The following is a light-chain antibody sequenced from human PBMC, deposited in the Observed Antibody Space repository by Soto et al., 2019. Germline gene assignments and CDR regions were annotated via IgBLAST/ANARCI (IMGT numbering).Light chain of an antibody. J-gene: IGKJ1*01. CDR1: QSVRSRY. V-gene: IGKV3-20*01. Sequence: EIVLTQSPGTLSLSPGERATLSCRASQSVRSRYLAWYQQKPGQAPRLVIYDSSSRPPGIPDRVSGSGSGTECTLTIRRLEPQDFAVYYCQQYGTSPHTFGQGTKVEIK. CDR3: QQYGTSPHT. CDR2: DSS.